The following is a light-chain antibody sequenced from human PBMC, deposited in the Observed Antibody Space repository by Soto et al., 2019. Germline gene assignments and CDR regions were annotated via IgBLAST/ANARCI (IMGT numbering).Light chain of an antibody. CDR2: GAS. Sequence: EIVLTQSPGTLYLSPGERATISCRASQSLSSNYLAWYQQRPGQAPRVLIYGASNRATGLPDMFSGSGSGTDFTLTICRLEPEDFAVYYCQQYCRSPYTFGQGNKLEIK. CDR1: QSLSSNY. J-gene: IGKJ2*01. CDR3: QQYCRSPYT. V-gene: IGKV3-20*01.